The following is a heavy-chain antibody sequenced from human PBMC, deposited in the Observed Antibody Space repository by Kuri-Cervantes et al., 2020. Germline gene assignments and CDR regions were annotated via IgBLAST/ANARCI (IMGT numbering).Heavy chain of an antibody. J-gene: IGHJ3*02. Sequence: SETLSLTCTVTGVSISSSNFFWGWIRQPPGEGLEWIGSVHSTGSTYYNPPLKSRVTISIDTSKNQFSLRLSSVTAADTAVYYCAREAARIGSEAGTTDAAFDIWGQGTMVTVSS. V-gene: IGHV4-39*07. CDR2: VHSTGST. D-gene: IGHD1-1*01. CDR1: GVSISSSNFF. CDR3: AREAARIGSEAGTTDAAFDI.